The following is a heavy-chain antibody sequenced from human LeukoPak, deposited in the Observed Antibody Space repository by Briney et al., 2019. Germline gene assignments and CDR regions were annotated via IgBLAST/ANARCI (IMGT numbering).Heavy chain of an antibody. D-gene: IGHD3-10*01. V-gene: IGHV3-23*01. CDR2: ISGTGGST. Sequence: CXASGFTFSSYAMSWVRQAPGKGLEWVSVISGTGGSTYYADSVKGRFTISRDNSKNTLYLQMNSLRDEDTDVYYXXXXXXXXXGVHRWGDWFDPWGQGTLVTVSS. CDR1: GFTFSSYA. J-gene: IGHJ5*02. CDR3: XXXXXXXXGVHRWGDWFDP.